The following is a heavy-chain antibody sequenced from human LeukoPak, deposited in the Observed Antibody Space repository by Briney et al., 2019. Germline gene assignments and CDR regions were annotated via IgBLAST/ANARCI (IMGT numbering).Heavy chain of an antibody. CDR3: ARESSGWYYYGMDV. V-gene: IGHV4-61*02. Sequence: SQTLSLTCTVSGGSISSGSYYWSWIRRPAGKGLEWIGRIYTSGSTNYNPSLKSRVTISVDTSKNQFSLKLSSVTAADTAVYYCARESSGWYYYGMDVWGQGTTVTVSS. D-gene: IGHD6-19*01. J-gene: IGHJ6*02. CDR1: GGSISSGSYY. CDR2: IYTSGST.